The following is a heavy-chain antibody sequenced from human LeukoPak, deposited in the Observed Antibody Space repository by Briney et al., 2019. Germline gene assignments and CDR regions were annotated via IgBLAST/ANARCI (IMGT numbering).Heavy chain of an antibody. J-gene: IGHJ4*02. Sequence: SETLSLTCAVYGGSFSGYYCSWIRQPPGKGLEWIGEINHSGSTNYNPSLKSRVTISVDTSKNQFSLKLSSVTAADTAVYYCARGALDYWGQGTLVTVSS. V-gene: IGHV4-34*01. CDR2: INHSGST. CDR3: ARGALDY. CDR1: GGSFSGYY.